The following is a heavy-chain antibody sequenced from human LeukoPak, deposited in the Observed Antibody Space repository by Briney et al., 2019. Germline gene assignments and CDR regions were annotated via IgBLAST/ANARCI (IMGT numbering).Heavy chain of an antibody. CDR3: ARLISTSSSRFSDY. Sequence: GGSLRLACAASGFTFSSYAMSWVRQAPGKGLEWVSAISISGENTYYADSVKGRFAISRDTSRNTLCLQMHSLRAEDTAVYYCARLISTSSSRFSDYWGQGTLVTVSS. D-gene: IGHD6-6*01. V-gene: IGHV3-23*01. CDR2: ISISGENT. J-gene: IGHJ4*02. CDR1: GFTFSSYA.